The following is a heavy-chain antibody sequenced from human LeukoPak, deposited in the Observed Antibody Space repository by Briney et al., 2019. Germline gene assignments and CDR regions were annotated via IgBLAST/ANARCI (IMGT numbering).Heavy chain of an antibody. V-gene: IGHV3-21*01. CDR1: GFTFSSYS. Sequence: PGGSLRLSCAASGFTFSSYSMNWVRQAPGKGLEWVSSISSSSSYIYYADSVKGRFTISRDNAKNSLYLQTNSLRAEDTAVYYCARVRIAGHYDILVRIDAFDIWGQGTMVTVSS. CDR2: ISSSSSYI. CDR3: ARVRIAGHYDILVRIDAFDI. D-gene: IGHD3-9*01. J-gene: IGHJ3*02.